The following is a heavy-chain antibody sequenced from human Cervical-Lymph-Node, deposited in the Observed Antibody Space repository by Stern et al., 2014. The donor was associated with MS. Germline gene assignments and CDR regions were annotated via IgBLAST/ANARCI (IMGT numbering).Heavy chain of an antibody. Sequence: EVQLVESGGGLVQPGRSLRLSCAAAGFAFDDYAMHWVRQAQGKGLEWGSGISWSGTRIGYADSGKARFTISRDNAKNSLFLQMNNLRAEDTALYYCATANYEFGYYGMDVWGQGTAVTVS. CDR2: ISWSGTRI. CDR1: GFAFDDYA. CDR3: ATANYEFGYYGMDV. J-gene: IGHJ6*02. D-gene: IGHD3-3*01. V-gene: IGHV3-9*01.